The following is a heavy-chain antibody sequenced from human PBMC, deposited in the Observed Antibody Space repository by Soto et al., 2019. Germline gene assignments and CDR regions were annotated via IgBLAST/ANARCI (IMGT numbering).Heavy chain of an antibody. CDR1: GFTFSSYG. V-gene: IGHV3-33*01. J-gene: IGHJ6*02. Sequence: QVQLVESGGGVVQPGRSLRLSCAASGFTFSSYGMHWVRQAPGKGLEWVAVIWYDGSSKYYADSVKGRFTISRDNSKNTLYLQMNSLRAEDTAVYYCARSRVVVVAAYYYGMDVWGQGTTVTVSS. CDR2: IWYDGSSK. CDR3: ARSRVVVVAAYYYGMDV. D-gene: IGHD2-15*01.